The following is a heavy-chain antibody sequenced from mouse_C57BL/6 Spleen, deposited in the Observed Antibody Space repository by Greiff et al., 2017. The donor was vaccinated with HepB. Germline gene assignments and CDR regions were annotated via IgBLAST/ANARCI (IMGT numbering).Heavy chain of an antibody. CDR1: GYTFTDYY. J-gene: IGHJ2*01. CDR3: ARWGAQVSYYFDY. V-gene: IGHV1-26*01. Sequence: EVQLQQSGPELVKPGASVKISCKASGYTFTDYYMNWVKQSHGKSLEWIGDINPNNGGTSYNQKFKGKATLTVDKSSSTAYMELRSLTSEDSAVYYCARWGAQVSYYFDYWGQGTTLTVSS. CDR2: INPNNGGT. D-gene: IGHD3-2*02.